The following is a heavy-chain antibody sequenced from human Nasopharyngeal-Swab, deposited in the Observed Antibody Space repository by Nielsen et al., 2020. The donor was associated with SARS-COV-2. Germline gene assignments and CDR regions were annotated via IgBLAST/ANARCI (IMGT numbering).Heavy chain of an antibody. V-gene: IGHV3-11*01. CDR2: ISSSGSTI. CDR1: GFTLSDYY. Sequence: GGSLRLSCAASGFTLSDYYMSWIRQAPGKGLEWVSYISSSGSTIYYADSVKGRFTISRDNSKNSLYLQMNSLRAEDTAVYYCASERTPLAATGTLDYWGQGTLVTVSS. D-gene: IGHD6-13*01. CDR3: ASERTPLAATGTLDY. J-gene: IGHJ4*02.